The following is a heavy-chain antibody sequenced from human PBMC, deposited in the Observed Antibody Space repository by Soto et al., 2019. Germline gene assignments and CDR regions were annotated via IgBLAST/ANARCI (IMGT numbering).Heavy chain of an antibody. CDR2: ISSSSSYI. V-gene: IGHV3-21*01. D-gene: IGHD6-19*01. Sequence: EVQLVESGGGLVKPGGSLRLSCAASGFTFSSYSMNWVRQAPGKGLEWVSSISSSSSYIYYADSVKGRFTISRDNAKNSLYLQMNSQRAEDTAVYYCARDTENPWLVASFDYWGQGTLVTVSS. J-gene: IGHJ4*02. CDR1: GFTFSSYS. CDR3: ARDTENPWLVASFDY.